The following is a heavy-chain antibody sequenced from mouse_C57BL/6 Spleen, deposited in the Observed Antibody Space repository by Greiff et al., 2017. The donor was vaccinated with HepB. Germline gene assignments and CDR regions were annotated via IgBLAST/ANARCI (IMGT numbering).Heavy chain of an antibody. Sequence: VQRKKEGAERGREGEAVKRAGKEEGEKFRREGRKGGKQRPIQGLEWIGNIDPSDSETHYNQKFKDKATLTVDKSSSTAYMQLSSLTSEDSAVYYCARGTTVVEDAWFAYWGQGTLVTVSA. CDR2: IDPSDSET. D-gene: IGHD1-1*01. CDR1: GEKFRREG. V-gene: IGHV1-52*01. J-gene: IGHJ3*01. CDR3: ARGTTVVEDAWFAY.